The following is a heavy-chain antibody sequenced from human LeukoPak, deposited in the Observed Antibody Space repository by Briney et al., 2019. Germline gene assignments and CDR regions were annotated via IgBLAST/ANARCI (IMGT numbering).Heavy chain of an antibody. J-gene: IGHJ4*02. D-gene: IGHD3-3*01. Sequence: SETLSLTCTVSGGSISSYYWSWIPQPPGKGLEWIGYIYYSGSTNYNPSLKSRVTISVDTSKNQFSLKLSSVTAADTAVYYCARGTFWSGYFDYFDYWGQGTLVTVSS. V-gene: IGHV4-59*01. CDR1: GGSISSYY. CDR3: ARGTFWSGYFDYFDY. CDR2: IYYSGST.